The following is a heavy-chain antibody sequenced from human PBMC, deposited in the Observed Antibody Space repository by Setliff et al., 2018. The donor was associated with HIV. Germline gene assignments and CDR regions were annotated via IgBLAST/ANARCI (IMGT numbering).Heavy chain of an antibody. CDR3: ARGGISIAARPIDY. Sequence: QPGGSLRLSCEASGFAFSSIAMSWVRQSPGKGLEWVSSLSDSGGTTFYVDSVKGRFTISRDNSKNTLYLQMHSLRAEDTAVYYCARGGISIAARPIDYWGQGTLVTVSS. V-gene: IGHV3-23*01. D-gene: IGHD6-6*01. CDR1: GFAFSSIA. J-gene: IGHJ4*02. CDR2: LSDSGGTT.